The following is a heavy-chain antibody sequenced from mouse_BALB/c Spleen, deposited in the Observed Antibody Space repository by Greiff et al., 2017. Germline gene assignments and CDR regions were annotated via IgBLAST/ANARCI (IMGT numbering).Heavy chain of an antibody. CDR3: ARSANYYGSTMAY. CDR1: GYAFTNYL. V-gene: IGHV1-54*01. J-gene: IGHJ4*01. CDR2: INPGSGGL. Sequence: QVQLQQSGAELVRPGTSVKVSCMASGYAFTNYLLEWVKRGPGQGLEWIGVINPGSGGLYYNEKFKGKATLTADKSSTTAYMQLSSLTTDDSAVYFCARSANYYGSTMAYWGQGTSVTVSA. D-gene: IGHD1-1*01.